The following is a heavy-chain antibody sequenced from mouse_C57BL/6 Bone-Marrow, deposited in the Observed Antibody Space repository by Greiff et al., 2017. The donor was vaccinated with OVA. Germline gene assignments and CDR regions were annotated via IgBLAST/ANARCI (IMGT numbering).Heavy chain of an antibody. V-gene: IGHV7-3*01. Sequence: EVTLMESGGGLVQPGGSLSLSCAASGFTFTDYYMSWVRQPPGKALEWLGFIRNKANGYTTEYSASVKGRFTISRDNSQSILYLQMNALRAEDSATYYCARLTEYFDYWGQGTTLTVSS. J-gene: IGHJ2*01. D-gene: IGHD4-1*01. CDR2: IRNKANGYTT. CDR1: GFTFTDYY. CDR3: ARLTEYFDY.